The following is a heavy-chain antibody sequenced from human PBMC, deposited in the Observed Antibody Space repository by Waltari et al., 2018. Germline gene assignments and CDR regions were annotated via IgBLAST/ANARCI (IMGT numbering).Heavy chain of an antibody. CDR2: ISGNNGHT. V-gene: IGHV1-18*01. CDR3: ARERHRLMAEGYLMALDP. D-gene: IGHD2-21*01. J-gene: IGHJ5*02. CDR1: GYTFSDYG. Sequence: QVQLVQSGAEVKKPGASVKVSCKASGYTFSDYGISWVRQAPGRGLEWRGWISGNNGHTNHAQKFQGRLIMTADTSATTVYMELTYLTADDTAVYYCARERHRLMAEGYLMALDPWGQGTLVTVSS.